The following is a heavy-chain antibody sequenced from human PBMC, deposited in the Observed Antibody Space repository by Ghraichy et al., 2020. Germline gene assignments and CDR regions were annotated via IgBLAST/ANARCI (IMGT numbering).Heavy chain of an antibody. CDR3: AREKWRGDPFPYYGLDI. J-gene: IGHJ6*02. CDR1: NGSFNGYY. Sequence: SQTLSLTCAVYNGSFNGYYWSWIRQPPGKGLEWIGEIDHSGDTYYNPSLRSRVTLSADTSKSQFSLKVTSLTAADTAVYYCAREKWRGDPFPYYGLDIWGQGTAVTVSS. D-gene: IGHD5-24*01. V-gene: IGHV4-34*01. CDR2: IDHSGDT.